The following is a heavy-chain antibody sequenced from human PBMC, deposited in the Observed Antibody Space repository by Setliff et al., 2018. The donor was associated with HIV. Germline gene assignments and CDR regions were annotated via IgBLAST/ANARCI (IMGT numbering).Heavy chain of an antibody. V-gene: IGHV1-2*02. CDR1: GYTFTAYH. Sequence: EASVKVSCKASGYTFTAYHMHWVRQAPGQGLEWMGWINLNSGGTSYAQKFQGRVTMTRDTSINTGYMELSRLISDDTAVYYCASAVAGAPFDYWGQGALVTVSS. CDR2: INLNSGGT. J-gene: IGHJ4*02. CDR3: ASAVAGAPFDY. D-gene: IGHD6-19*01.